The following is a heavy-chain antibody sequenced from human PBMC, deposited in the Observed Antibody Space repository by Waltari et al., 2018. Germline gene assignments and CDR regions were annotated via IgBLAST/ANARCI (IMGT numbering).Heavy chain of an antibody. Sequence: EVQLVESGGGLVQPGRSLRLSCTAPGFTFGDYAMSWFRQAPGKGLGWVGFIRSKAYGGTTEYAASVKGRFTISRDDSKSIAYLQMNSLKTEDTAVYYCTRVFYCGGDCYRANAFDIWGQGTMVIVSS. J-gene: IGHJ3*02. V-gene: IGHV3-49*03. D-gene: IGHD2-21*01. CDR1: GFTFGDYA. CDR2: IRSKAYGGTT. CDR3: TRVFYCGGDCYRANAFDI.